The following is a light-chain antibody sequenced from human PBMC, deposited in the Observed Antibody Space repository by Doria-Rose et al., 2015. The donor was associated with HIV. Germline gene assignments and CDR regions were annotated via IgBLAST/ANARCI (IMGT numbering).Light chain of an antibody. CDR1: QSFSSTY. J-gene: IGKJ1*01. CDR2: DGS. V-gene: IGKV3-20*01. CDR3: HQYGTSWT. Sequence: EIAMTQSPGTLSLSPGERATLSCRASQSFSSTYLAWYQQKPGQAPSLLTYDGSTRATGIPDRFSASGSGTDFTLTINRLEPEDFALYYCHQYGTSWTFGQGTKAEI.